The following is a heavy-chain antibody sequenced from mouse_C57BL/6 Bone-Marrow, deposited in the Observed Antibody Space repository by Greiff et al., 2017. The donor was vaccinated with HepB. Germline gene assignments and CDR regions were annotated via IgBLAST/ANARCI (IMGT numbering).Heavy chain of an antibody. J-gene: IGHJ1*03. D-gene: IGHD1-1*01. CDR1: GYTFTSYW. CDR3: ARSGSRVWYFDV. V-gene: IGHV1-53*01. Sequence: QVQLQQPGTELVKPGASVKLSCKASGYTFTSYWMHWVKQRPGQGLEWIGNINPSNGGTNYNEKFKSKATLTVDKSSSTAYLQLSSLTSEDSAVYYCARSGSRVWYFDVWGTGTTVTVSS. CDR2: INPSNGGT.